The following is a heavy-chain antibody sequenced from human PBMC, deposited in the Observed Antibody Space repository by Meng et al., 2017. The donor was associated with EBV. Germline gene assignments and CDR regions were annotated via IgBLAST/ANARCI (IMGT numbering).Heavy chain of an antibody. CDR2: IYWDDDK. Sequence: QSTLKESGPTLPKPTQTLTLTCTFSGFSLSTRGVGVGWIRQPPGKALEWLALIYWDDDKRYSPSLKSRLTITKDTSKNQVVLTMTNMDPVDAATYYCAHIIAARPFDYWGQGTLVTVSS. CDR1: GFSLSTRGVG. CDR3: AHIIAARPFDY. J-gene: IGHJ4*02. D-gene: IGHD6-6*01. V-gene: IGHV2-5*02.